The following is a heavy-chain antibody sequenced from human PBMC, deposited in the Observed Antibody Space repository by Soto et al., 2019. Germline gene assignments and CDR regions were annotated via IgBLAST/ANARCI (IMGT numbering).Heavy chain of an antibody. CDR3: ARDIGYCSSASCYLAYMDV. Sequence: PSETLSLTCTVSGGSISSYYWSWIRQPPGKGLEWIGYIFYSGSTNYNPSLKSRVTISVDTSKNQISLKLSSVTAADMAVYHCARDIGYCSSASCYLAYMDVWGKGTTVTVSS. V-gene: IGHV4-59*01. CDR1: GGSISSYY. J-gene: IGHJ6*03. D-gene: IGHD2-2*01. CDR2: IFYSGST.